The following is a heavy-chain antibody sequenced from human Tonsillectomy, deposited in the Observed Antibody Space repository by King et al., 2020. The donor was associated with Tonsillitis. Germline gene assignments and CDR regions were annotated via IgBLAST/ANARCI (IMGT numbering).Heavy chain of an antibody. CDR3: AKVLSTAMVYYFDY. CDR1: GFTFSSSA. Sequence: VQLVESGGGLVQPGGSLRLSCAASGFTFSSSAMAWVRQAPGKGLEWVSGISGSGGSTYYADSVKGRFTISRDNSKNTLYLQMNILGAEDTAPYYCAKVLSTAMVYYFDYWGQGTLVTVSS. J-gene: IGHJ4*02. D-gene: IGHD5-18*01. CDR2: ISGSGGST. V-gene: IGHV3-23*04.